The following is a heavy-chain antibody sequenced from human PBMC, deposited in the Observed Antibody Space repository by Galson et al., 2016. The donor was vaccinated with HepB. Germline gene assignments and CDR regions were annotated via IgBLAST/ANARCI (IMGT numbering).Heavy chain of an antibody. CDR1: GYSFTDYW. Sequence: QSGAEVKKPGESLRISCKGSGYSFTDYWIGWVRQMPGKGLERMGIIYPGDSHTRYSPSFQGQVTISADKSINTAYLQWSSLKASDTAIYYCARRLTHDSKIWDIDYWGQGTRVTVSS. CDR3: ARRLTHDSKIWDIDY. V-gene: IGHV5-51*01. CDR2: IYPGDSHT. D-gene: IGHD3-16*01. J-gene: IGHJ4*02.